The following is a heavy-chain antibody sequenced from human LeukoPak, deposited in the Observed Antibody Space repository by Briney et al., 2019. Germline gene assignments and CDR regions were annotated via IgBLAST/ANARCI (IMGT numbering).Heavy chain of an antibody. D-gene: IGHD3-22*01. V-gene: IGHV6-1*01. CDR3: ARQEIEVDDAFDI. J-gene: IGHJ3*02. Sequence: SQTLSLTCAISGDTVSRNTAAWNWIRQSPSRGLEWLGRTYHRSKWYKDYAVSVKSRITVNPDTSKNQFSLRLKSVTPEDTAVYFCARQEIEVDDAFDIWGQGTMVTVSS. CDR2: TYHRSKWYK. CDR1: GDTVSRNTAA.